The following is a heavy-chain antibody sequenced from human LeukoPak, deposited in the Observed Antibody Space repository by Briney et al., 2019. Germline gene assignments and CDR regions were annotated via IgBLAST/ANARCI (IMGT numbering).Heavy chain of an antibody. J-gene: IGHJ4*02. CDR1: GFTFSSYA. CDR3: ARGGKYYDFWSGYYRDPSFDY. CDR2: ISYDGSNN. Sequence: GRSLRLSCAASGFTFSSYAMHWVRQAPGKGLEWVAVISYDGSNNYYADSVKGRFTISRDNSKNTLYLQMNSLRAEDTAVYYCARGGKYYDFWSGYYRDPSFDYWGQGTLVTVSS. D-gene: IGHD3-3*01. V-gene: IGHV3-30*01.